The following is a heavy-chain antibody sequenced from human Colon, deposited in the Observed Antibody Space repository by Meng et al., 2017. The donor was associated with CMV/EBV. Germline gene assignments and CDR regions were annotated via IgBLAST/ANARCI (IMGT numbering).Heavy chain of an antibody. D-gene: IGHD2/OR15-2a*01. Sequence: SGFSLDSNSDYWTWIRQAPGKGPQWIGYIYYTGGTNYNPSLKSRVTISFDTSKNEVSLNLRSVTAADTAVYYCARKPRIANFWYFDLWGRGTLVTVSS. J-gene: IGHJ2*01. CDR2: IYYTGGT. CDR1: GFSLDSNSDY. V-gene: IGHV4-61*01. CDR3: ARKPRIANFWYFDL.